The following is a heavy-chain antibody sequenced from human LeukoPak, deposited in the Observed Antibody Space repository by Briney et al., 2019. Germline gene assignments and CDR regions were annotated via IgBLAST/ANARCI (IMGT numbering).Heavy chain of an antibody. D-gene: IGHD2-21*01. Sequence: GGSLRLSCAASGFIFSNYWMSWVRQAPGKGLECVAIIKQDGSEKYYVDSVKGRFTISRDNSKNTLYLQMNSLRAEDTAVYFCAKRGVVIRVFLVGFHKEANYFDSWGRGALVTVSS. CDR2: IKQDGSEK. J-gene: IGHJ4*02. V-gene: IGHV3-7*03. CDR1: GFIFSNYW. CDR3: AKRGVVIRVFLVGFHKEANYFDS.